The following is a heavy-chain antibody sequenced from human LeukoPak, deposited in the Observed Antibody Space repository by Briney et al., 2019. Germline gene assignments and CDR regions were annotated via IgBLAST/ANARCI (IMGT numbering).Heavy chain of an antibody. Sequence: SETLSLTCTVSDGSISGTPYFWGWFRQPPGKGPEWIGNIHYTGTVYYSASFQSRVTISVDTSKNQFPLKLYSLTAADTAVYLCAKVTRYDDSRTYGYMDVWGKGTTVTVSS. J-gene: IGHJ6*03. CDR2: IHYTGTV. V-gene: IGHV4-39*06. CDR1: DGSISGTPYF. CDR3: AKVTRYDDSRTYGYMDV. D-gene: IGHD4-17*01.